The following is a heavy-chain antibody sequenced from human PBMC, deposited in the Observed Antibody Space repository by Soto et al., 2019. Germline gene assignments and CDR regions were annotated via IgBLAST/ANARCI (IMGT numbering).Heavy chain of an antibody. V-gene: IGHV3-23*01. D-gene: IGHD4-17*01. CDR1: GFTFSIYA. CDR2: ISGSGGST. Sequence: PGGSLRLSCAASGFTFSIYAMSWFRQAPGKGVEGVSAISGSGGSTYYADSVKGRFTISRDNSKNTLYLQMNSLRAEDTAVYYCAKDHRVEDYGDYVSFDYWGQGTLVTVSS. CDR3: AKDHRVEDYGDYVSFDY. J-gene: IGHJ4*02.